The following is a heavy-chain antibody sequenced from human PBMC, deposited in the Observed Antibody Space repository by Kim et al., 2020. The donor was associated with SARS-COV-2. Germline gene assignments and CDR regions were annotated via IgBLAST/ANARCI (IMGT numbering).Heavy chain of an antibody. CDR2: INPSGGST. D-gene: IGHD5-12*01. CDR1: GYTFTSYY. CDR3: ASAGYSGYDMGWGYYYGMDV. V-gene: IGHV1-46*01. J-gene: IGHJ6*02. Sequence: ASVKVSCKASGYTFTSYYMHWVRQAPGQGLEWMGIINPSGGSTSYAQKFQGRVTMTRDTSTSTVYMELSSLRSEDTAEYYCASAGYSGYDMGWGYYYGMDVWGQGTTVTVSS.